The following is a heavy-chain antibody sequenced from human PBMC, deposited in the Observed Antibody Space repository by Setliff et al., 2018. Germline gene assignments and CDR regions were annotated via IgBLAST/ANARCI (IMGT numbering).Heavy chain of an antibody. CDR1: GFTFSSYA. J-gene: IGHJ4*03. CDR3: AKSIVEDSSGYYSGHDV. CDR2: ISGSGGST. V-gene: IGHV3-23*01. Sequence: PGGSLRLSCAASGFTFSSYAMSWVRQAPGKGLEWVSAISGSGGSTYYADSVKGRFTISRDNSKNTLYLQMNSLRAEDTAVYYCAKSIVEDSSGYYSGHDVWGQGILVTVSS. D-gene: IGHD3-22*01.